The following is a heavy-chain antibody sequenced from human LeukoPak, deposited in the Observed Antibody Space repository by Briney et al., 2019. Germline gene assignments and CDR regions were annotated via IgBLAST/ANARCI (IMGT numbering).Heavy chain of an antibody. D-gene: IGHD5-12*01. CDR2: ISSNGGST. Sequence: PGGSLRLSCAASGFTFSSYAMHWVRQAPGKGLEYVSAISSNGGSTYYANSVKGRFTISRDNSKNTLYLQMGSLRAEDMVVYYCARASRPYSGYDRGAFDIWGQGTMVTVSS. CDR3: ARASRPYSGYDRGAFDI. CDR1: GFTFSSYA. V-gene: IGHV3-64*01. J-gene: IGHJ3*02.